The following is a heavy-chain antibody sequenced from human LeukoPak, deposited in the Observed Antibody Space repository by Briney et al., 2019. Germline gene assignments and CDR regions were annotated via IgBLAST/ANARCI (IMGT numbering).Heavy chain of an antibody. V-gene: IGHV4-59*01. J-gene: IGHJ4*02. CDR2: IYYSGST. Sequence: SETLSLTCTVSGGSISSYYWSWIRQPPGKGLEWIGYIYYSGSTNYNPSLKSRVTISVDTSKNQFSLKLSTVTAADTAVYYCARTDSRGYYYVDCWGQGTLVTVSS. CDR3: ARTDSRGYYYVDC. CDR1: GGSISSYY. D-gene: IGHD3-22*01.